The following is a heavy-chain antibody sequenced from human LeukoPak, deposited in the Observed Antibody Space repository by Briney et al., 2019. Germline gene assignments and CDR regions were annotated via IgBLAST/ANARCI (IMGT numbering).Heavy chain of an antibody. J-gene: IGHJ4*02. CDR2: IHYSGST. V-gene: IGHV4-59*08. D-gene: IGHD4-23*01. CDR3: ARQGNPFDY. Sequence: PSETLSLTCTVSGGSISSYYWSWIRQPPGKGLEWIGYIHYSGSTNYNPSFKSRVTISVDTSKNQFSLKLTSVTAADTAVYYCARQGNPFDYWGQGTLVTVSS. CDR1: GGSISSYY.